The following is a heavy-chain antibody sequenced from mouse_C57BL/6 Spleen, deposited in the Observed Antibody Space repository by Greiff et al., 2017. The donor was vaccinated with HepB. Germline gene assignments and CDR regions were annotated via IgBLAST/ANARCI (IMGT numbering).Heavy chain of an antibody. J-gene: IGHJ4*01. D-gene: IGHD2-4*01. V-gene: IGHV1-81*01. CDR2: IYPRSGNT. CDR3: ARYDYDGVYAMDY. Sequence: VHLVESGAELARPGASVKLSCKASGYTFTSYGISWVKQRTGQGLEWIGEIYPRSGNTYYNEKFKGKATLTADKSSSTAYMELRSLTSEDSAVYFCARYDYDGVYAMDYWGQGTSVTVSS. CDR1: GYTFTSYG.